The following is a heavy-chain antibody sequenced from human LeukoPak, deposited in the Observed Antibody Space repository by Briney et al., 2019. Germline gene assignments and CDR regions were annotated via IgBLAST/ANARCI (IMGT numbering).Heavy chain of an antibody. CDR2: ISGSGGTT. CDR3: ARGQGGVMITFGGVIVFDY. Sequence: PGGPLRLSCAASGFTFSVYAMAWVRQAPGKGLQWVSAISGSGGTTYYADSVKGRFTVSRDNSMSTLYLQMNSLRAEDTAVYYCARGQGGVMITFGGVIVFDYWGQGTLVPVSS. D-gene: IGHD3-16*02. J-gene: IGHJ4*02. V-gene: IGHV3-23*01. CDR1: GFTFSVYA.